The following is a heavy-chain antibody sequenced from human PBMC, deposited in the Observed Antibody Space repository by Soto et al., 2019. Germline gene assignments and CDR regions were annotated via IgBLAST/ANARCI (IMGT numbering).Heavy chain of an antibody. CDR3: ASDGEDSSGWYYGLDY. J-gene: IGHJ4*02. Sequence: QVQLVQSGAEVKKPGASVKVSCKASGYTFTTYAINWVRQAPGQGLEWMGWISAYNGNTNYAQKLQGRVTMTTDTTTXXAYRELRSLRSDETAVYYCASDGEDSSGWYYGLDYWGQGTLVTVSS. D-gene: IGHD6-19*01. CDR1: GYTFTTYA. CDR2: ISAYNGNT. V-gene: IGHV1-18*01.